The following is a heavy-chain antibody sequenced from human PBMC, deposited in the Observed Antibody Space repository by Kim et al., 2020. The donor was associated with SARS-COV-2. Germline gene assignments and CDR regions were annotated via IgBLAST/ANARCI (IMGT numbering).Heavy chain of an antibody. V-gene: IGHV3-15*01. CDR3: THRLGELRYYYYYMDV. J-gene: IGHJ6*03. Sequence: AAPVKGRFTISGDDSKTTLYLQMSSLKTEDTAVYYCTHRLGELRYYYYYMDVWGKGTTVTVSS.